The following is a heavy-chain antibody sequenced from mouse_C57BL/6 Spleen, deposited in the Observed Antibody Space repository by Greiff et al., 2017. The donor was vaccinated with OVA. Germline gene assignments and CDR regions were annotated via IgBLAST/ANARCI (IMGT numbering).Heavy chain of an antibody. CDR1: GFSFNTYA. CDR3: VRGTTWAMDY. V-gene: IGHV10-1*01. Sequence: GGGLVQPKGSLKLSCAASGFSFNTYAMNWVRQAPGKGLEWVARIRSKSNNYATYYADSVKDRFTISRDDSESMLYLQMNNLKTEDTAMYYCVRGTTWAMDYWGQGTSVTVSS. J-gene: IGHJ4*01. CDR2: IRSKSNNYAT. D-gene: IGHD1-1*01.